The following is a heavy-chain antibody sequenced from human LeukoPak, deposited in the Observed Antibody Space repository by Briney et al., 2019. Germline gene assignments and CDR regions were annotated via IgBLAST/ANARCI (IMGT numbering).Heavy chain of an antibody. J-gene: IGHJ4*02. CDR1: GFTFSSYT. Sequence: PGGSLRLSCAASGFTFSSYTMNWVRQAPGKGLEWVSSISSSSRTIYYAGSVKGRFTISRDNAKNSLYLQMNSLRAEDTAVYYCATTAARDYWGQGTLVTVSS. V-gene: IGHV3-48*01. CDR3: ATTAARDY. CDR2: ISSSSRTI. D-gene: IGHD2-21*02.